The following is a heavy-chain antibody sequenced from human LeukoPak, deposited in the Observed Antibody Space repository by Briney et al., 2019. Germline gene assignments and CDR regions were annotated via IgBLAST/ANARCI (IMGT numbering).Heavy chain of an antibody. CDR2: IYNSVRT. Sequence: PSETLSLTCTVSGGSISSYYWSWIRQPPGKGLEWIGYIYNSVRTNYNPSLKSRVAISVDTSKNQLSLKLSSVTAADKAVYFCVRDLVATIDHYYYGMDVWGQGTTVTVSS. V-gene: IGHV4-59*01. CDR3: VRDLVATIDHYYYGMDV. D-gene: IGHD5-12*01. CDR1: GGSISSYY. J-gene: IGHJ6*02.